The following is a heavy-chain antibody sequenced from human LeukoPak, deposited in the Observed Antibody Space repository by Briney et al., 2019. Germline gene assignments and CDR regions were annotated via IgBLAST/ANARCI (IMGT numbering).Heavy chain of an antibody. CDR1: GGSISSGDYY. J-gene: IGHJ4*02. Sequence: SQTLSLTCTVSGGSISSGDYYWSWIRQPPGKGLEWIGYICYSGSTYYNPSLKSRVTISVDTSKNQFSLKLSSVTAADTAVYCCARMMGSKGGYWGQGTLVTVSS. D-gene: IGHD4-11*01. CDR2: ICYSGST. V-gene: IGHV4-30-4*08. CDR3: ARMMGSKGGY.